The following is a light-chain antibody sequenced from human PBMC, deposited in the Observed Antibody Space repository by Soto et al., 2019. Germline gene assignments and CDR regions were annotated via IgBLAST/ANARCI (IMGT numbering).Light chain of an antibody. CDR3: QQRTSYPIT. Sequence: DIQLTQSPSFLSASVGDRVTITCRASQGISSYLAWYQQKPGKAPNLLIHTASTLQSGVPSRFSGSGSGTEFTLTISSLQPEDFATYYCQQRTSYPITFGQGTRLAIK. V-gene: IGKV1-9*01. CDR2: TAS. CDR1: QGISSY. J-gene: IGKJ5*01.